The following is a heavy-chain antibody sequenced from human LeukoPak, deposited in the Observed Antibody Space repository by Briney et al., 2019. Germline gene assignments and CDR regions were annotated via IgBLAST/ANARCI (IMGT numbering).Heavy chain of an antibody. Sequence: PSETLSLTCTVSGDSISSSSYRWDWIRQPPGKGLEWIGNIYNSANTHYNPSLKTRITMSVDTSKNQFSLKLNSVTAADTGIYYCARHSRSAYTGYENAFDIWGQGTMVTVSS. CDR1: GDSISSSSYR. J-gene: IGHJ3*02. CDR3: ARHSRSAYTGYENAFDI. CDR2: IYNSANT. D-gene: IGHD5-12*01. V-gene: IGHV4-39*01.